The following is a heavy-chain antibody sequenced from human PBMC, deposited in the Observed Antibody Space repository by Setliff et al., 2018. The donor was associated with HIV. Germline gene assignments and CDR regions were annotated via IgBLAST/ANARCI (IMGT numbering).Heavy chain of an antibody. V-gene: IGHV3-72*01. CDR2: SRGKAHRSTA. D-gene: IGHD4-17*01. CDR1: GFRLSDYF. CDR3: TRHSLTTIDYFMPYYFEY. Sequence: PGGSLRLSCAASGFRLSDYFMEWIRQSPEKGLEWVGRSRGKAHRSTADYGASVKGRFTISRDVSKSIAYLQMNSLKTEDTAVYYCTRHSLTTIDYFMPYYFEYWGQGTLVTVSS. J-gene: IGHJ4*02.